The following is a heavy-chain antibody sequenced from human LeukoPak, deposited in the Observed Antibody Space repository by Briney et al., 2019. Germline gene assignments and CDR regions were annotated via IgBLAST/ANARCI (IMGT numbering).Heavy chain of an antibody. CDR3: ARVFGPFGGKVTIFAVVIGGGNNWFDP. V-gene: IGHV1-8*01. CDR1: GYTFTSYD. Sequence: ASVKVSCKASGYTFTSYDINWVRQATGQGLEWMGWMNPNSGNTGYAQKFQGRVTMTRNTSISTAYMELSSLRSEDTAVYYCARVFGPFGGKVTIFAVVIGGGNNWFDPWGQGTLVTVSS. D-gene: IGHD3-3*01. CDR2: MNPNSGNT. J-gene: IGHJ5*02.